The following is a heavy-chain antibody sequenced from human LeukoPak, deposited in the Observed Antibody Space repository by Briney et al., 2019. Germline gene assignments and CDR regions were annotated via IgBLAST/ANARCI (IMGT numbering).Heavy chain of an antibody. Sequence: GGSLRLSCAASGFSFSSYSMNWVRQAPGKGLEWVSFIIGSGDLIYYADPVKGRFTISRDNAKNSLYLQMNSLRDEDSVVYYCARDQGIFDYWGQGTLVTVSS. CDR2: IIGSGDLI. J-gene: IGHJ4*02. CDR1: GFSFSSYS. CDR3: ARDQGIFDY. V-gene: IGHV3-48*02.